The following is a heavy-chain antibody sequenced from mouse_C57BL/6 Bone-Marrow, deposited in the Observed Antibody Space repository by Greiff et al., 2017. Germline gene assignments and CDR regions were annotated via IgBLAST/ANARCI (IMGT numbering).Heavy chain of an antibody. D-gene: IGHD1-1*01. J-gene: IGHJ4*01. CDR1: GYTFTDYY. V-gene: IGHV1-26*01. CDR3: ALCYGSKDYAMDY. CDR2: INPNNGGT. Sequence: EVQLQQSGPELVKPGASVKISCKASGYTFTDYYMNWVKQSHGKSLEWIGDINPNNGGTSYNQKFKGKATLTVDKSSSTAYMELRSLTSEDSAVYYCALCYGSKDYAMDYWGQGTSVTVSS.